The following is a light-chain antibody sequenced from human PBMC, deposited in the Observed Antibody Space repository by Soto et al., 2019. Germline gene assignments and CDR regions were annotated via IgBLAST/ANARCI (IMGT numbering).Light chain of an antibody. V-gene: IGLV1-47*02. CDR3: AAWDDSLRGVV. Sequence: QSVLTQPPSASGTPGQRVTISCSGSGSNIGGNYVYWYQQLPGTAPKLLIYTSNQRPSGVPDRFSGSKSGTSASLAISGLQSGDEADYYCAAWDDSLRGVVFGGGTKVTVL. J-gene: IGLJ2*01. CDR1: GSNIGGNY. CDR2: TSN.